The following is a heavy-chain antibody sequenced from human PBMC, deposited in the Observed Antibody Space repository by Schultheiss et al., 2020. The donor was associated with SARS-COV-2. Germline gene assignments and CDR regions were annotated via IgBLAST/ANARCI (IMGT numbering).Heavy chain of an antibody. V-gene: IGHV4-4*07. Sequence: SETLSLTCTVSGGAISSYYWSWIRQPAGKGLEWIGRIYTSGSTNYNPSLKSRVTMSVDTSKNQFSLKLSSVTAADTAVYYCARVFIVVVPAAPDVWGKGTTVTVSS. CDR1: GGAISSYY. D-gene: IGHD2-2*01. CDR3: ARVFIVVVPAAPDV. J-gene: IGHJ6*04. CDR2: IYTSGST.